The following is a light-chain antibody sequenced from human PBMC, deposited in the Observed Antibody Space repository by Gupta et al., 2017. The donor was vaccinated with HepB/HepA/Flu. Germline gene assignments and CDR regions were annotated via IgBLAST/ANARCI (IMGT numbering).Light chain of an antibody. J-gene: IGLJ2*01. V-gene: IGLV1-44*01. CDR2: YND. CDR3: AAWDTSLNAVV. CDR1: SSNVGSNN. Sequence: HSVLTQSTSISGTPGQRVTISCSGSSSNVGSNNVNWYQQLPGTAPKLLIYYNDGRPSGVPDRISGSKSGTSASLASSGLQSEDEADYYCAAWDTSLNAVVFGGGTKLTV.